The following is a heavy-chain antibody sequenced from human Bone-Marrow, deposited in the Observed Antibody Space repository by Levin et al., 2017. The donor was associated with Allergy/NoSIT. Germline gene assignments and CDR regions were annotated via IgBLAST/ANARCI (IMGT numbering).Heavy chain of an antibody. Sequence: SQTLSLTCTVSGGSISSYYWSWIRQSPGKGLEWIGYIYSTGSTNYNPSLKSRVSISVDTSKNQFSLQLSSVTAADTAVYYCARDGLGRGDPFDYWGQGTLVTVSS. D-gene: IGHD3/OR15-3a*01. V-gene: IGHV4-59*01. CDR2: IYSTGST. J-gene: IGHJ4*02. CDR1: GGSISSYY. CDR3: ARDGLGRGDPFDY.